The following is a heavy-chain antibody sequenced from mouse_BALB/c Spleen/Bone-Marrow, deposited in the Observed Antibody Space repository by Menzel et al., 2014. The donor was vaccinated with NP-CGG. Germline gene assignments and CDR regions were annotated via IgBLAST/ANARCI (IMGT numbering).Heavy chain of an antibody. CDR3: ARASYYYGGRYDH. J-gene: IGHJ2*01. D-gene: IGHD1-1*02. Sequence: QVHVKQSGPGLVAPSQSLSITCTVSGFSLTSYGVHWVRQPPGKGLEWLGVIGIGGSTNYNSALMSRLSISKDNSKSQVFLKMNSLQTDDTAMYYCARASYYYGGRYDHWGQGTTLTVSS. CDR2: IGIGGST. V-gene: IGHV2-9*02. CDR1: GFSLTSYG.